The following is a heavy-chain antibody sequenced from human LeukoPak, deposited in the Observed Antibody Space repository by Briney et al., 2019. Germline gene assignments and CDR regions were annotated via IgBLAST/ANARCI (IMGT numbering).Heavy chain of an antibody. D-gene: IGHD3-10*01. J-gene: IGHJ6*02. CDR2: ISSSSSYI. Sequence: GGSLTLSCTASGFPFNRFAMNWVRQAPGKGLEWVSSISSSSSYIYYADSVKGRFTISRDNAKNSLYLQMNSLRAEDTAVYYCARDKVVRGVILYYYYYGMDVWGQGTTVTVSS. CDR1: GFPFNRFA. V-gene: IGHV3-21*01. CDR3: ARDKVVRGVILYYYYYGMDV.